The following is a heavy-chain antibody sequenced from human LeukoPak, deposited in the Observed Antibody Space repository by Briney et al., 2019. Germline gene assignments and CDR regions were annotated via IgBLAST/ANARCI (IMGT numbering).Heavy chain of an antibody. V-gene: IGHV5-51*01. CDR1: GYSFTTYW. Sequence: GESLKISCKGSGYSFTTYWIAWVRQMPGKGLEWMGIFNPADSDTSYSPSFQGQVTISADKSISTAYLQWSSLKASDTAMYYCTRREHNTRYSDYWGQGTLVTVSS. CDR2: FNPADSDT. CDR3: TRREHNTRYSDY. J-gene: IGHJ4*02. D-gene: IGHD3-16*02.